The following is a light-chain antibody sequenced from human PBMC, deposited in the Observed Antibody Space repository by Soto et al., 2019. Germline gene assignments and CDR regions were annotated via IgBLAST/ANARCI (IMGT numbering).Light chain of an antibody. CDR3: SSYTTSSTLV. J-gene: IGLJ3*02. CDR1: SSDIGGYNF. CDR2: DVT. V-gene: IGLV2-14*03. Sequence: QSVLTQPASVSGSPGQSITISCTGTSSDIGGYNFVSWYQQHPGKAPKLMIYDVTNRPPGLSDRFSGSKSGNTASLTISGLQAEDEADYYCSSYTTSSTLVFGGGTQLTVL.